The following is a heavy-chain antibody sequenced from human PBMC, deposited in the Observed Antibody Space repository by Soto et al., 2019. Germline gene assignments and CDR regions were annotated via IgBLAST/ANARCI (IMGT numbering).Heavy chain of an antibody. CDR2: IYHSGST. V-gene: IGHV4-4*02. CDR3: AREIASIAAENWFDP. J-gene: IGHJ5*02. D-gene: IGHD6-13*01. Sequence: QVQLQESGPGLVKPSGTLSLTCAVSGGSISSSNWWSWVRQPPGKGLAWIGEIYHSGSTNYNPSLKSRVTIAVDKSKNQFSLKLSSVTAADMAVYYCAREIASIAAENWFDPWGQGTLVTVSS. CDR1: GGSISSSNW.